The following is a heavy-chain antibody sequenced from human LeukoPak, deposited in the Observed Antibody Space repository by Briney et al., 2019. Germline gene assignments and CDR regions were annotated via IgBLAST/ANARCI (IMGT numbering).Heavy chain of an antibody. J-gene: IGHJ6*02. D-gene: IGHD1-26*01. CDR1: GFTFTSSA. CDR3: AAGTQWELNYYYYGMDV. Sequence: SVEVSCKASGFTFTSSAVQWVRQARGQRLEWIGWIVVGSGNTNYAQKFQERVTITRDMSTSTAYMELSSLRSEDTAVYYCAAGTQWELNYYYYGMDVWGQGTTVTVSS. V-gene: IGHV1-58*01. CDR2: IVVGSGNT.